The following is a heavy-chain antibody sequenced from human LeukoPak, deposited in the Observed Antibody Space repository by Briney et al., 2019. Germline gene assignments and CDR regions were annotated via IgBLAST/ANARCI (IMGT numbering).Heavy chain of an antibody. J-gene: IGHJ4*02. CDR2: IYYSGST. CDR3: ARAGGYNSPLVY. V-gene: IGHV4-59*01. Sequence: SETLSLTSTVSGGSINSYYWSWIRQPPGKGLEWIGYIYYSGSTNYNPSLKSRVTISVDTSKNQFSLKLSSVTAADTAVYYCARAGGYNSPLVYWGQGTLVTVSS. D-gene: IGHD5-24*01. CDR1: GGSINSYY.